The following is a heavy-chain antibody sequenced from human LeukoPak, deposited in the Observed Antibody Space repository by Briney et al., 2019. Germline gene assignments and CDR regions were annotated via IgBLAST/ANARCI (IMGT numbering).Heavy chain of an antibody. V-gene: IGHV3-9*01. CDR1: GFFFDDYG. D-gene: IGHD3-3*01. CDR3: VKDRDFWSGLDV. CDR2: ISWQSNTR. Sequence: GGSLRLSCAASGFFFDDYGMHWVRQVPGKGLEWVSGISWQSNTRKYADSVRGRFTISRGNAKNSLYLQMNSLKLEDTALYYCVKDRDFWSGLDVWGQGTMVTVS. J-gene: IGHJ6*02.